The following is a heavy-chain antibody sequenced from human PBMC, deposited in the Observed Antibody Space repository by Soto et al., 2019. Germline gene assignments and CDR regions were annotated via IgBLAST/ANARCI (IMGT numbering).Heavy chain of an antibody. CDR2: INHSGST. CDR3: ARVYQYYYGSGSHYAY. V-gene: IGHV4-34*01. CDR1: GGSLSGYC. J-gene: IGHJ4*02. D-gene: IGHD3-10*01. Sequence: SETLSLTCAVYGGSLSGYCCSWIRQPPGKGLEWSEEINHSGSTNYNPSLKSRVTISVDTSKNQFSLKLSSVTAADTAVYYCARVYQYYYGSGSHYAYWGRGRLVT.